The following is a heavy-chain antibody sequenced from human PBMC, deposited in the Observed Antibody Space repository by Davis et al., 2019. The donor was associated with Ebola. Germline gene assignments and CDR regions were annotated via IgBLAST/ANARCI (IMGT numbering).Heavy chain of an antibody. J-gene: IGHJ6*02. CDR1: GYTFTSYY. D-gene: IGHD3-10*01. Sequence: ASVKVSCKASGYTFTSYYMHWVRQAPGQGLEWMGIINPSGGSTSYAQKFQGRVTMTRDTSASTAYMELSSLRSEDTAVYYCARDQKWFGRFEAYYYYGMDVWGQGTTVTGSS. V-gene: IGHV1-46*01. CDR3: ARDQKWFGRFEAYYYYGMDV. CDR2: INPSGGST.